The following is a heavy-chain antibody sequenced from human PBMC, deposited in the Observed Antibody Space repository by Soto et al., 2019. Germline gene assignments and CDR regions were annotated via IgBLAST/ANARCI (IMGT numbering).Heavy chain of an antibody. D-gene: IGHD2-2*01. J-gene: IGHJ6*02. V-gene: IGHV1-69*13. CDR2: IIPFFDTA. CDR1: GDTFSSYA. CDR3: ARHDCISSSCYYYYYYVMDV. Sequence: SVKVSCKASGDTFSSYAIIWVRQAPGQGLEWMGGIIPFFDTANYAQQFQGRVTITADESTSTAYMELSSLRSEDTAVYYCARHDCISSSCYYYYYYVMDVWGQGTTVTVSS.